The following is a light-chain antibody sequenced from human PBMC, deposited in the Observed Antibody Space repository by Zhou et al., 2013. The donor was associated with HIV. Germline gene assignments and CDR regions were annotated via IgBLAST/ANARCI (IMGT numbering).Light chain of an antibody. CDR2: DAS. CDR1: QSISSN. CDR3: QQYVNSAGT. V-gene: IGKV3-20*01. Sequence: EIVLTQSPGTLSLSPGERATLSCWASQSISSNLAWYQQKPGQAPRLLVFDASNRATGIPAKFSGSGSGTDFALTISRLEPEDFAVYYCQQYVNSAGTFGLGTKVEIK. J-gene: IGKJ1*01.